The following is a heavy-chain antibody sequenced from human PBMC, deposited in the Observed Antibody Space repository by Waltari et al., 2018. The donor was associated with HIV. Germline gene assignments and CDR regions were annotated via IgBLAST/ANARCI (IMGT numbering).Heavy chain of an antibody. CDR2: IIPILGIA. Sequence: QVQLVQSGAEVKKPGSSVKVSCKASGGTFSSYAISWVRQAPGQGLEWMGRIIPILGIANYAQKLQGRVTITADKSTSTAYMELSSLRSDDTAVYYCASPGGDHAFDIWGQGTMVTVSS. V-gene: IGHV1-69*04. CDR1: GGTFSSYA. D-gene: IGHD3-10*01. CDR3: ASPGGDHAFDI. J-gene: IGHJ3*02.